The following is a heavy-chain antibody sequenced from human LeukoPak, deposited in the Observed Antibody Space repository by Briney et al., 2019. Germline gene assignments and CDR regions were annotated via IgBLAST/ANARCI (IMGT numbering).Heavy chain of an antibody. J-gene: IGHJ4*02. CDR2: IKSKTDGGTT. CDR3: TTDIVATIFDY. D-gene: IGHD5-12*01. Sequence: SWIRQPAGKRLEWIGRIKSKTDGGTTDYAAPVKGRFTISRDDSKNTLYLQMNSLKTEDTAVYYCTTDIVATIFDYWGQGTLVTVSS. V-gene: IGHV3-15*01.